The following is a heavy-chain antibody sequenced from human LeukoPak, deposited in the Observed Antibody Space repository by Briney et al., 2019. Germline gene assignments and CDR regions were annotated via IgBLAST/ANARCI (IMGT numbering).Heavy chain of an antibody. CDR3: ARGNGEQQLTGDY. CDR1: CGSISRGDYY. Sequence: PSETLSLTCSVSCGSISRGDYYCTWIRQPPGKGPEWIGYVYYTGGTDSNPALRSRVTISVDTSNNQFSLKLTSVTAADTAVYYCARGNGEQQLTGDYWGQGTLVTVSS. V-gene: IGHV4-30-4*01. J-gene: IGHJ4*02. CDR2: VYYTGGT. D-gene: IGHD6-13*01.